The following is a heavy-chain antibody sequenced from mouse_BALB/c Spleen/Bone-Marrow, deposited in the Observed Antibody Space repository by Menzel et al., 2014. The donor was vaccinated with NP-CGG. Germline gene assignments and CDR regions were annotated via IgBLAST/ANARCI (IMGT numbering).Heavy chain of an antibody. CDR1: GFNIKDTY. V-gene: IGHV14-3*02. Sequence: EVQLQQSGAELVKPGASVKLSCTASGFNIKDTYMHWVKQRPEQGLEWIGRIDPANGNTKYDPRFQGKATITADTSSNTASLRLRSLTLEDTAVYYGAGYGLGPYFDYWGKATTLTFPS. CDR3: AGYGLGPYFDY. CDR2: IDPANGNT. D-gene: IGHD3-1*01. J-gene: IGHJ2*01.